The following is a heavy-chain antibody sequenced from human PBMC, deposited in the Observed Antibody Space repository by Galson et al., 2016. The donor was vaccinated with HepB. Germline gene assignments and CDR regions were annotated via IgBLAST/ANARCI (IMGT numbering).Heavy chain of an antibody. V-gene: IGHV3-30*03. CDR2: ISYDGNKK. J-gene: IGHJ4*02. D-gene: IGHD4-23*01. CDR1: EFSFSSYD. Sequence: SLRLSCAVSEFSFSSYDMHWVRQAPGKGLEWVAIISYDGNKKYYADSVKGRFTISRDNSKNTLYLQMNSLRAEDTAMYYCTTCTVASDFDYWGQGTLVSVSS. CDR3: TTCTVASDFDY.